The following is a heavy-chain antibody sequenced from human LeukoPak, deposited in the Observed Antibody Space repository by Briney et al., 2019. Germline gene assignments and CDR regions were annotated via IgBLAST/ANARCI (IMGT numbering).Heavy chain of an antibody. CDR3: ARLDGITGTTDDY. J-gene: IGHJ4*02. D-gene: IGHD1-7*01. V-gene: IGHV3-21*01. CDR2: ISSSSSYI. CDR1: GFTFSSYW. Sequence: GGSLRLSCAASGFTFSSYWRTWVRQAPGKGLEWVSSISSSSSYIYYADSVKGRFTISRDNAKNSLYLQMNSLRAEDTAVYYCARLDGITGTTDDYWGQGTLVTVSS.